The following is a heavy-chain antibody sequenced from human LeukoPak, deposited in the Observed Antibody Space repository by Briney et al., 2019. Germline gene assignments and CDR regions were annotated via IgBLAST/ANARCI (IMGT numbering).Heavy chain of an antibody. CDR3: ARALSSGLDY. D-gene: IGHD6-19*01. Sequence: GGSLRLSCAPSGFTFSSYSINGVRQAPGKGRGWVSSISSSSSYIYYADSVKGRFTISRDNAKNSLYLQMNSLRAEDTAVYYCARALSSGLDYWGQGTLVTVSS. J-gene: IGHJ4*02. CDR2: ISSSSSYI. CDR1: GFTFSSYS. V-gene: IGHV3-21*01.